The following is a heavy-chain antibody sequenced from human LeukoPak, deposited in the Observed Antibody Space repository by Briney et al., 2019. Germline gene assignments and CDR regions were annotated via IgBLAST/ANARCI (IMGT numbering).Heavy chain of an antibody. CDR1: GFTFSSYA. CDR3: ARNAYSSGWSGDFDY. J-gene: IGHJ4*02. Sequence: QPGGSLRLSCAASGFTFSSYAMHWVRQAPGKGLEWVAFISYDGSNKYYADSVKGRFTISRDNSKNTLFLQMNSLRAEDTAVYYCARNAYSSGWSGDFDYWGQGTLVTVSS. D-gene: IGHD6-19*01. V-gene: IGHV3-30*04. CDR2: ISYDGSNK.